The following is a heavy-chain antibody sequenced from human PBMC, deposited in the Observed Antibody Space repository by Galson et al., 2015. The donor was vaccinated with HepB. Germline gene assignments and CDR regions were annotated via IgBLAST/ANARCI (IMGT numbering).Heavy chain of an antibody. D-gene: IGHD2-2*01. V-gene: IGHV3-30*04. CDR1: GFTFNNYA. J-gene: IGHJ6*03. CDR2: ISSDGRNK. CDR3: ARDAWDCEWGRCSSTRAIYYYYYMDV. Sequence: SLRLSCAVSGFTFNNYAVHWVRQAPGKGLEWVAVISSDGRNKYYADSVKGRFTISRDDSKNTLYLQTNGLRPEDTAIYYCARDAWDCEWGRCSSTRAIYYYYYMDVWGKGTAVTVSS.